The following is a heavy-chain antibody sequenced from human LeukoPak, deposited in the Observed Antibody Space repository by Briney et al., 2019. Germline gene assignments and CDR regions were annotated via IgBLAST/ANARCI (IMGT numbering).Heavy chain of an antibody. D-gene: IGHD2-21*02. CDR2: IIPILGIA. V-gene: IGHV1-69*04. CDR1: GGTFSSYA. CDR3: ARGGDHAPIDY. J-gene: IGHJ4*02. Sequence: ASVKVSCKASGGTFSSYAISWVRQAPGQGLEWMGRIIPILGIANYAQKFQGRVTITADKSTSTAYMELSSLRSEDMAVYYCARGGDHAPIDYWGQGTLVTVSS.